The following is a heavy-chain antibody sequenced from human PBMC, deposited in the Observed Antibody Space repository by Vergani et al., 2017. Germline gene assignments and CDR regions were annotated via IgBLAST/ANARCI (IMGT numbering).Heavy chain of an antibody. V-gene: IGHV1-46*03. CDR3: ARGDYVILTGYRY. D-gene: IGHD3-9*01. J-gene: IGHJ4*02. CDR2: INPSGGHT. Sequence: QVQVVQSGAEVKKSGASVKVSCKTSGYTFSNYYMHWVRQAPGQGLAWMGIINPSGGHTNYAQKFQGRVTMTRDTSTSTVYMELSSLRSEDTAIYYCARGDYVILTGYRYWGQGTLVTVSA. CDR1: GYTFSNYY.